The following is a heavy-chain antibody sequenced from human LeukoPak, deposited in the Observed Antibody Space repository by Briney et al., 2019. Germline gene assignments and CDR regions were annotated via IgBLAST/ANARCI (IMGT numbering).Heavy chain of an antibody. J-gene: IGHJ6*03. CDR3: AKDLGQWELLSYYYYYYMDV. Sequence: GGSLRLSCAASGFTFSSYAMSWVRQAPGKGLEWVSAISGSGGSTYCADSVKGRFTISRDNSKNTLYLQMNSLRAEDTAVYYCAKDLGQWELLSYYYYYYMDVWGKGTTVTVSS. V-gene: IGHV3-23*01. D-gene: IGHD1-26*01. CDR1: GFTFSSYA. CDR2: ISGSGGST.